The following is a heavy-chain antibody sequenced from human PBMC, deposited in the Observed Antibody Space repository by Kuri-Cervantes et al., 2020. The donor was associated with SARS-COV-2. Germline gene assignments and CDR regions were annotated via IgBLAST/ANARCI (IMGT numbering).Heavy chain of an antibody. CDR1: GFTFSSYG. V-gene: IGHV3-33*08. CDR2: IWYDGSNK. CDR3: ASLGYCSSTSCRGVDV. D-gene: IGHD2-2*01. J-gene: IGHJ6*02. Sequence: GGSLRLSCAASGFTFSSYGMHWVRQAPGKGLEWVAVIWYDGSNKYYADSVKGRFTISRDNSKNTLYLQMNSLRAEDTAVYYCASLGYCSSTSCRGVDVWGQGTTVTVSS.